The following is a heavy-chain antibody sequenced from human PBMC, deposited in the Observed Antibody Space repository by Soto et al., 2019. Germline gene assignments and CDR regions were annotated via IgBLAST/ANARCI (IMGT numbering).Heavy chain of an antibody. Sequence: EVQLLESGGDFVQPGGSLRLSCAASGFTFTTYAMTWVRQAPGKGLEWVSAINTAGTTYYADSVKGRFTISRDNVKNTLYLQMNGLRAEDTAVYYCAKDWYEDYWGQGTLVTVSS. D-gene: IGHD6-13*01. J-gene: IGHJ4*02. CDR3: AKDWYEDY. CDR1: GFTFTTYA. V-gene: IGHV3-23*01. CDR2: INTAGTT.